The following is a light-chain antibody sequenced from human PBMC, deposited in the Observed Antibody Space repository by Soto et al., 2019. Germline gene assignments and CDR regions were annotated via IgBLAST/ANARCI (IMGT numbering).Light chain of an antibody. CDR1: SSNIGSHF. Sequence: QSVLPQPPSASGTPGQSLTISCSGSSSNIGSHFVYWYQHLPGTAPKLLIFRDGQRPSGVPARFFGSKSGTSASLAITGLRAEDEADDDGAVWDQSLTGWGLGGGTKLTVL. J-gene: IGLJ3*02. CDR2: RDG. V-gene: IGLV1-47*01. CDR3: AVWDQSLTGWG.